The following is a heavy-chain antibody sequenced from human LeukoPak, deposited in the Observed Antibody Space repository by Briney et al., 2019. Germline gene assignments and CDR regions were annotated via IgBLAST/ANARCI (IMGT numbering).Heavy chain of an antibody. J-gene: IGHJ4*02. CDR1: GYTFTSYG. CDR3: AVDYGDYKLDY. D-gene: IGHD4-17*01. CDR2: INPNSGGT. V-gene: IGHV1-2*02. Sequence: ASVKVSCKAPGYTFTSYGISWVRQAPGQGLEWMGWINPNSGGTNYAQKFQGRVTMTRDTSISTAYMELSRLRSDDTAVYYCAVDYGDYKLDYWGQGTLVTVSS.